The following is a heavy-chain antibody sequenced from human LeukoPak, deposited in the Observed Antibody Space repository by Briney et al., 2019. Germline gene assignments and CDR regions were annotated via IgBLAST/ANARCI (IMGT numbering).Heavy chain of an antibody. CDR1: GIAVSGNY. CDR3: AIAQTWDGLFES. J-gene: IGHJ5*01. CDR2: ISINTNT. Sequence: PGGSLRLSCAASGIAVSGNYMSWVRQAPGKGLEWVSFISINTNTFYADSVRGRFTISRDTSKNTLLLQMNSLRDEDSAIYYCAIAQTWDGLFESSGQGTLVTVSS. V-gene: IGHV3-53*01. D-gene: IGHD1-26*01.